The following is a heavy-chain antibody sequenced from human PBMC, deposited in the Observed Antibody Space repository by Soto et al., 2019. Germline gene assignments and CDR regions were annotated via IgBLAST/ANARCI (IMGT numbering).Heavy chain of an antibody. CDR2: IWYDGSNK. J-gene: IGHJ4*02. V-gene: IGHV3-33*01. CDR3: ARDNDTAFDY. CDR1: GFTFSSYG. D-gene: IGHD5-18*01. Sequence: QVQLVESGGGVVQPGRSLRLFCAASGFTFSSYGMHWVRQAPGKGLEWVAVIWYDGSNKYYADSVKGRFTISRDNSKNTLYLQMNSLRAEDTAVYYCARDNDTAFDYWGQGTLVTVSS.